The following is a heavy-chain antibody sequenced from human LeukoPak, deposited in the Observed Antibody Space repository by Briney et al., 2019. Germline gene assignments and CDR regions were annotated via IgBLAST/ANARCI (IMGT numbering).Heavy chain of an antibody. CDR1: GGSFSGYY. Sequence: SETLSLTCAVYGGSFSGYYWSWIRQPPGKGLEWIGEINHSGSTNYNPSLKSRVTISVDTPKNQFSLKLSSVTAADTAVYYCARGISRQLQSKGLDYWGQGTLVTVSS. CDR3: ARGISRQLQSKGLDY. J-gene: IGHJ4*02. D-gene: IGHD2-2*01. V-gene: IGHV4-34*01. CDR2: INHSGST.